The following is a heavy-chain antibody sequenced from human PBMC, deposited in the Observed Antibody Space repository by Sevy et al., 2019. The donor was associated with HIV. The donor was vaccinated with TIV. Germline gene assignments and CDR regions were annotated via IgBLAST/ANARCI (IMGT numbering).Heavy chain of an antibody. CDR1: GYRFTSYA. Sequence: ASVKVSCKASGYRFTSYAMNWVRQAPGQGLEWMGWINANTGKPTYAQGFTGRFVFSLDTSVNTAYLQFSSLKAEDTAVYYCAKGRPGIGYAGAAAGDWGQGTRVTVSS. CDR2: INANTGKP. CDR3: AKGRPGIGYAGAAAGD. D-gene: IGHD5-12*01. J-gene: IGHJ4*02. V-gene: IGHV7-4-1*02.